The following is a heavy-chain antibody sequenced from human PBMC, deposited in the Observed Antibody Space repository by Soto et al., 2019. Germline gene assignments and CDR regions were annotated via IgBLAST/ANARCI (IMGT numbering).Heavy chain of an antibody. CDR3: ASFVVVTENGIAFDI. D-gene: IGHD2-21*02. CDR1: GFTFSSYS. CDR2: ISSSSSYI. V-gene: IGHV3-21*01. J-gene: IGHJ3*02. Sequence: GGSLRLSCAASGFTFSSYSMNWVRQAPGKGLEWVSSISSSSSYIYYADSVKGRFTISRDNAKNSLYLQMNSLRAGDTAVYYCASFVVVTENGIAFDIWGQGTMVTVSS.